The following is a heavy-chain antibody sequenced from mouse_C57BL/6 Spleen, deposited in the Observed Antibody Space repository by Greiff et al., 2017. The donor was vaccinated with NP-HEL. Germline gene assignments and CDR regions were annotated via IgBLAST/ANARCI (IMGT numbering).Heavy chain of an antibody. J-gene: IGHJ4*01. Sequence: VQLQQSGPELVKPGASVKISCKASGYAFSSSWMNWVKQRPGKGLEWIGRIYPGDGDTNYNGKFKGKATLTADKSSSTAYMQLSSLTSEDSAVYFCAREKGLYAMDYWGQGTSVTVSS. V-gene: IGHV1-82*01. CDR2: IYPGDGDT. CDR3: AREKGLYAMDY. CDR1: GYAFSSSW.